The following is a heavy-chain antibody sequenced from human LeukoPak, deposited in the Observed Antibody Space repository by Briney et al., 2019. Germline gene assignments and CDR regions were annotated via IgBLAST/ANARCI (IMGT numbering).Heavy chain of an antibody. CDR3: AKDSFIVVVPAAIGFDY. Sequence: PGGSLRLSCAASGFSVSSNYMSWVRQAPGMGLEWVSVIYSGGYTYYADSVKGRFTISRDNSKNTLYLQMNSLRAEDTAVYYCAKDSFIVVVPAAIGFDYWGQGTLVTVSS. CDR1: GFSVSSNY. D-gene: IGHD2-2*02. V-gene: IGHV3-53*01. CDR2: IYSGGYT. J-gene: IGHJ4*02.